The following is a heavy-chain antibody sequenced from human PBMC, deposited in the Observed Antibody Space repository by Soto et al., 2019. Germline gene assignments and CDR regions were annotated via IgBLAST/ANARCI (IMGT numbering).Heavy chain of an antibody. V-gene: IGHV3-30-3*01. D-gene: IGHD2-8*02. Sequence: QVQLVESGGGVVQPGRSLRLSCAASGFTFSSYAMHWVRQAPGKGLEWVAVISYDGSNKYYADSVKGRFTISRDNSKNTLYLQMNSLRAEDTAVYYCARDPRAGLLLLVYWGQGTLVTVSS. J-gene: IGHJ4*02. CDR3: ARDPRAGLLLLVY. CDR1: GFTFSSYA. CDR2: ISYDGSNK.